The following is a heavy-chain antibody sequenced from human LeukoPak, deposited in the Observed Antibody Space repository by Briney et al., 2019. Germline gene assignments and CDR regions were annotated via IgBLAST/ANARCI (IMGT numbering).Heavy chain of an antibody. J-gene: IGHJ6*03. V-gene: IGHV4-59*02. CDR2: IYYSGST. CDR3: ARVEEGYGSGRRENYYYYYMDV. CDR1: GFTVSSNS. Sequence: GSLRLSCTVSGFTVSSNSMSWIRQPPGKGLEWIGYIYYSGSTNYNPSLKSRVTISVDTSKNQFSLKLSSVTAADTAVYYCARVEEGYGSGRRENYYYYYMDVWGKGTTVTISS. D-gene: IGHD3-10*01.